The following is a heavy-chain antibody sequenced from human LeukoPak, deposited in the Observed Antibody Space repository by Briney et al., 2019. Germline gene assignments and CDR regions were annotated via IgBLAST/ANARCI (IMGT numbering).Heavy chain of an antibody. D-gene: IGHD3-9*01. V-gene: IGHV4-39*07. J-gene: IGHJ4*02. CDR1: GGSISSSSYY. CDR3: ARGRTYYDILTGYYSPGYFDY. CDR2: IYYSGST. Sequence: PSETLSLTCTVSGGSISSSSYYWGWIRQPPGKGLEWIGSIYYSGSTHYNPSLKSRVTISVDTSKNQFSLKLSSVTAADTAVYYCARGRTYYDILTGYYSPGYFDYWGQGTLVTVSS.